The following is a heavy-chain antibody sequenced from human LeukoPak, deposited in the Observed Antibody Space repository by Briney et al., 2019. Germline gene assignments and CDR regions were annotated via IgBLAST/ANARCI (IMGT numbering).Heavy chain of an antibody. J-gene: IGHJ5*02. CDR1: GFIFNNYG. D-gene: IGHD3-22*01. CDR2: ISNDGGGT. V-gene: IGHV3-23*01. Sequence: GGSLRLSCAASGFIFNNYGLIWVRQAPGKGLEWVSAISNDGGGTTYADFVKGRFTISRDNSKNTLFLQMNSLGAEDTALYYCAKGGSGYFLDLWGQGPLVTVSS. CDR3: AKGGSGYFLDL.